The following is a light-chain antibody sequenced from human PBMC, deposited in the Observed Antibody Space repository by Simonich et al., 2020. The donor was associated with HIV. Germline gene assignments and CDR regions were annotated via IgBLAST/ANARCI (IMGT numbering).Light chain of an antibody. CDR2: WAS. CDR3: QQYYSTPPT. V-gene: IGKV4-1*01. Sequence: DIVMTQSPDSLAVSLGERATINCKSRRSVLYSSNNKNYLAWYQQKTGQPPNLLIYWASTRESGVPDRFSASGSGTDFTLTISSLQAEDVAVYYCQQYYSTPPTFGQGTKVEIK. J-gene: IGKJ1*01. CDR1: RSVLYSSNNKNY.